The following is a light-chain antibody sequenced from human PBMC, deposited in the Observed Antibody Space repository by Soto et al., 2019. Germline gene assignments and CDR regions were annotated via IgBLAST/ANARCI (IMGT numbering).Light chain of an antibody. Sequence: EVVMTQSPATLSVSPGERVTLSCRASQNILSNLACYQQKPGQAPRLLIYGASNRATGIPDRFSGSGSGTDFTLTISRLEPEDFAVYYCQQYGSSGTFGQGTKVDI. CDR2: GAS. CDR1: QNILSN. J-gene: IGKJ1*01. V-gene: IGKV3-20*01. CDR3: QQYGSSGT.